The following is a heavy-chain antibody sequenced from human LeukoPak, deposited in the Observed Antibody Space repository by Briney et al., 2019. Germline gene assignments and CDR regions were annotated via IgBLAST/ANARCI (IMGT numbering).Heavy chain of an antibody. Sequence: SQTLSLTCAVSGGSISSGGYSWSWIRQPPGKGLEWIGYIYHSGSTYYNPSLKSRVTISVDRSKNQFSLKLSSVTAADTAVYYCPLSRGWGSLDYWAQGTWVTVSP. CDR3: PLSRGWGSLDY. CDR2: IYHSGST. CDR1: GGSISSGGYS. V-gene: IGHV4-30-2*01. D-gene: IGHD3-10*01. J-gene: IGHJ4*02.